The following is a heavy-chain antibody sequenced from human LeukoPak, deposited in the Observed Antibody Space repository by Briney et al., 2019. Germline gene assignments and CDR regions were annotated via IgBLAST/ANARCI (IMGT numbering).Heavy chain of an antibody. Sequence: ASVKVSCKASGYTFTSYDINWVRQATGQGLEWMGWMNPNSGNTGYAQKFQGRVTMTRNTSISTAYVELSSLRSEDTAVYYCARGPNYDSSGYYFYYYYMDVWGKGTTVTVSS. CDR1: GYTFTSYD. J-gene: IGHJ6*03. V-gene: IGHV1-8*01. CDR2: MNPNSGNT. D-gene: IGHD3-22*01. CDR3: ARGPNYDSSGYYFYYYYMDV.